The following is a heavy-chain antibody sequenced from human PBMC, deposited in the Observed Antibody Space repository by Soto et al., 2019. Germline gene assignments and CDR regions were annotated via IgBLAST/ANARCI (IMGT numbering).Heavy chain of an antibody. CDR1: GGSINNHY. CDR2: IYSSGST. Sequence: SETLSLTCTVSGGSINNHYWSWIRQPPGQGLEWIGYIYSSGSTYYNPSLKSRVTMSVDTSKNQFSLKLSSVTAADTAVYYCAGAIGYFDYWGQGTLVTVSS. V-gene: IGHV4-59*04. J-gene: IGHJ4*02. CDR3: AGAIGYFDY.